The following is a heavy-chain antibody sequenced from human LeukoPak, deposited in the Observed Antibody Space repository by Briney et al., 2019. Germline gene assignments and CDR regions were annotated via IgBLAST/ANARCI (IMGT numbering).Heavy chain of an antibody. D-gene: IGHD2-2*01. CDR3: AKGHLLLENNWFDP. J-gene: IGHJ5*02. CDR2: ISGNGIRT. CDR1: GFTFSSDA. Sequence: PGGSLRLSCVASGFTFSSDAMSWVRQAPGKGLEWVSGISGNGIRTDYADSVKGRFTISRDSSKNTLYLQMNSLRAEDTAVYYCAKGHLLLENNWFDPWGQGTLVTVSS. V-gene: IGHV3-23*01.